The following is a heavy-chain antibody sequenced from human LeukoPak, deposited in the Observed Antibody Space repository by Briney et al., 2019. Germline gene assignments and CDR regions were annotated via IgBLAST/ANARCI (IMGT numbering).Heavy chain of an antibody. CDR2: ISAYNGNT. V-gene: IGHV1-18*01. CDR3: AREGGDYYDSSGYYLDY. Sequence: ASVKVSCKASNYTFTSYGISWVRQAPGQGLEWMGWISAYNGNTNYAQKLQGRVTMTTDTSTSTAYMELRSLRSDDTAVYYCAREGGDYYDSSGYYLDYWGQGTLVTVSS. J-gene: IGHJ4*02. CDR1: NYTFTSYG. D-gene: IGHD3-22*01.